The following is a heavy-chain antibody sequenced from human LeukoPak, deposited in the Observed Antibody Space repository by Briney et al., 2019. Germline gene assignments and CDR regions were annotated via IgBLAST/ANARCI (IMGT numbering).Heavy chain of an antibody. CDR2: IYYSGST. J-gene: IGHJ4*02. V-gene: IGHV4-39*01. D-gene: IGHD2-15*01. CDR3: ARSLGYCSGGSCYYFDY. CDR1: GGSISSSSYS. Sequence: SETLSLTCTVSGGSISSSSYSWGWIRQPPGKGLEWIGSIYYSGSTYYNPSLKSRVTISVDTSKNQFSLKLSSVTAADTAVYYCARSLGYCSGGSCYYFDYWGQGTLVTVSS.